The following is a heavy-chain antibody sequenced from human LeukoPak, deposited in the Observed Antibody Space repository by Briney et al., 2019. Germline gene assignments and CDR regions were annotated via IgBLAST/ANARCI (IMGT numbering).Heavy chain of an antibody. J-gene: IGHJ3*02. D-gene: IGHD3-22*01. Sequence: SETLSLTCAVSGYSISSGYYWGWIRPPPGKGLEWIGSIYHSGSTYYNPSLKSRVTISVDTSKNQSSLKLSSVTAADTAVYYCARHRPSGYYYDSSGYDDAFDIWGQGTMVTVSS. CDR3: ARHRPSGYYYDSSGYDDAFDI. CDR1: GYSISSGYY. CDR2: IYHSGST. V-gene: IGHV4-38-2*01.